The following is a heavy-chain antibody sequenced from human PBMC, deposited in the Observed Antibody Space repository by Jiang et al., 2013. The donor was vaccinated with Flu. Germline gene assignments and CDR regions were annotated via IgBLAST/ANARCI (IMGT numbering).Heavy chain of an antibody. CDR3: ARETSTYYYDSSGYQYFQH. J-gene: IGHJ1*01. CDR1: GFTFSSYS. CDR2: ISSSSSTI. D-gene: IGHD3-22*01. V-gene: IGHV3-48*02. Sequence: GGGLVQPGGSLRLSCAASGFTFSSYSMNWVRQAPGKGLEWVSYISSSSSTIYYADSVKGRFTISRDNAKNSLYLQMNSLRDEDTAVYYCARETSTYYYDSSGYQYFQHWGQGTLVTVSS.